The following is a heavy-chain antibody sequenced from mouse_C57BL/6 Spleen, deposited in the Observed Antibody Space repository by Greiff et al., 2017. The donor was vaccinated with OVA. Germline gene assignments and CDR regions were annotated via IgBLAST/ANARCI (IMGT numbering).Heavy chain of an antibody. J-gene: IGHJ3*01. V-gene: IGHV7-3*01. Sequence: EVQVVESGGGLVQPGGSLSLSCAASGFTFTDYYMSWVRQPPGKALEWLGFIRNKANGYTTEYSASVKGRFTISRDNSQSILYLQMNALRAEDSATYYCARSNSNYVRFAYWGQGTLVTVSA. D-gene: IGHD2-5*01. CDR1: GFTFTDYY. CDR3: ARSNSNYVRFAY. CDR2: IRNKANGYTT.